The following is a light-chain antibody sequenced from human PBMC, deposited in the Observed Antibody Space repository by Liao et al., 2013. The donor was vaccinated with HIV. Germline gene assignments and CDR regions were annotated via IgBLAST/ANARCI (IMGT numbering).Light chain of an antibody. V-gene: IGLV3-1*01. CDR2: YDS. Sequence: SYELTQPPSVSVSPGQTASITCSGDKLGDKYACWYQQKPGQSPVLVIYYDSDRPSGIPERFSGSNSGNTATLTINSVEAGDEADYYCQAWDSSTGVFGTGTKVTVL. CDR1: KLGDKY. J-gene: IGLJ1*01. CDR3: QAWDSSTGV.